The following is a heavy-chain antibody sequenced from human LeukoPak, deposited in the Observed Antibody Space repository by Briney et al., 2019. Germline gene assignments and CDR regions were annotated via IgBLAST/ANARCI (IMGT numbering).Heavy chain of an antibody. CDR2: ISTDGSYT. J-gene: IGHJ4*02. CDR1: GFTFSGYW. D-gene: IGHD2-2*01. CDR3: ARICSTTDCLISA. Sequence: GGSLRLSCAASGFTFSGYWMHWVRQAPGKGLVWVARISTDGSYTSYADCVKGRFTISRDNAENTVYLQMSSLRAEDTAIYYCARICSTTDCLISAWGQGTLVTVSS. V-gene: IGHV3-74*01.